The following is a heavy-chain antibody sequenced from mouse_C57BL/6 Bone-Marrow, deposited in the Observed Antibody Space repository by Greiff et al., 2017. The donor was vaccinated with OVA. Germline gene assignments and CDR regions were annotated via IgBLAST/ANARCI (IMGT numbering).Heavy chain of an antibody. J-gene: IGHJ1*03. V-gene: IGHV1-7*01. Sequence: QVHVKQSGAELVKPGASVKLSCKASGYTFTSYWMHWVKQRPGQGLEWIGYINPSSGYTKSNQKFKDKATLTADKSSSTAYMQLSSLTYEDSAVYYCARGGIFYYGSSWYFDVWGTGTTVTVSS. CDR3: ARGGIFYYGSSWYFDV. D-gene: IGHD1-1*01. CDR2: INPSSGYT. CDR1: GYTFTSYW.